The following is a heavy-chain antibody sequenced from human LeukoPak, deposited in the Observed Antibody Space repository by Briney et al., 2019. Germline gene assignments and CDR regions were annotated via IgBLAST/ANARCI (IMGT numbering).Heavy chain of an antibody. V-gene: IGHV1-2*02. CDR2: INPNSGGT. D-gene: IGHD2-15*01. Sequence: ASVKVSCKASGYTFTGYYMHWVRQAPGQGLEWMGSINPNSGGTNYAQKFQGRVTMTRDTSISTAYMELSRLRSDDTAVYYCARWGGCCSGGSCYTPRYYYGMDVWGQGTTVTVSS. CDR1: GYTFTGYY. CDR3: ARWGGCCSGGSCYTPRYYYGMDV. J-gene: IGHJ6*02.